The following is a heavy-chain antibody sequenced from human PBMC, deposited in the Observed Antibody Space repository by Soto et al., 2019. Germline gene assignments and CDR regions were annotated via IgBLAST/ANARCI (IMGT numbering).Heavy chain of an antibody. V-gene: IGHV1-18*01. D-gene: IGHD2-21*01. CDR3: ARDVFCGGAPACPDMDV. Sequence: ASVKVSCKASGYTFTSYGTSWVRQAPGQGLEWMGWISAYNGNTNYARTLRGRLTLTTDTSTSTAYMELRSLTSDDTAVYYCARDVFCGGAPACPDMDVWGQGTTVTVSS. J-gene: IGHJ6*02. CDR1: GYTFTSYG. CDR2: ISAYNGNT.